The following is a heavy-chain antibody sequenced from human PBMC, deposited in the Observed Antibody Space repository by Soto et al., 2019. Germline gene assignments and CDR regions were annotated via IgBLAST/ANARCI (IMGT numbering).Heavy chain of an antibody. J-gene: IGHJ4*01. CDR1: GYTFSDYY. CDR3: ASEATAAKGRTFDY. CDR2: INPNSGGT. V-gene: IGHV1-2*02. Sequence: ASVKVSCKASGYTFSDYYIHWVRQAPGQGLEWMGWINPNSGGTKYAPKFQGGVTMTRDTSITTAYMELSRLRSGDTAVYYCASEATAAKGRTFDYWGHGTLVTVSS. D-gene: IGHD3-10*01.